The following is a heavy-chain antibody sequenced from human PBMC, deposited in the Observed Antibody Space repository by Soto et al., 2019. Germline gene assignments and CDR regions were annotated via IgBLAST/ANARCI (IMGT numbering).Heavy chain of an antibody. J-gene: IGHJ5*02. V-gene: IGHV3-53*01. Sequence: ETLSLTCTVSGASLSSISYYMSWVRQAPGKGLEWVSVIYSGGSTYYADSVKGRFTISRENSKNTLYLQMNSLRAEDTAVYYCARVKVPWGKGTRVTVAS. CDR2: IYSGGST. CDR1: GASLSSISYY. CDR3: ARVKVP.